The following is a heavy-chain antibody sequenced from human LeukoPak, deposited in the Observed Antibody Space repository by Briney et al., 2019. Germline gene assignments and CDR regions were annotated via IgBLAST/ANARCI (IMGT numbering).Heavy chain of an antibody. CDR1: GFTFSSYG. Sequence: GGSLRLSCAASGFTFSSYGMHRVRQAPGKGLERVAVISCDGSNKYYEDSVKGRFTISRDKSKNTLSLQMNSLRTEDTAVYYCAKRGGVGVLEMSTILLCFDRWGQGTLVTVSS. D-gene: IGHD5-24*01. V-gene: IGHV3-30*18. CDR3: AKRGGVGVLEMSTILLCFDR. J-gene: IGHJ4*02. CDR2: ISCDGSNK.